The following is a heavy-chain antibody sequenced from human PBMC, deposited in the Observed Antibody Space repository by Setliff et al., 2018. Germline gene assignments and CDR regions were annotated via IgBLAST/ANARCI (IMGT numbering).Heavy chain of an antibody. CDR3: ARHPYYYGSGTYLDNNNRWFDP. Sequence: SLKISCKGSGYSFSTCWIGWVRQMPGKGLEWMGIIYPGDSITRYSPSFQGQVTISVDKSINTAYLQWSSLRASDTAIYYCARHPYYYGSGTYLDNNNRWFDPWGQGTLVTVSS. J-gene: IGHJ5*02. CDR2: IYPGDSIT. D-gene: IGHD3-10*01. CDR1: GYSFSTCW. V-gene: IGHV5-51*01.